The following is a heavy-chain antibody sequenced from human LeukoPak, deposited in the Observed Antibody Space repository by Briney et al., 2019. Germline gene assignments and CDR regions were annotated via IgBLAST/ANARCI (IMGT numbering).Heavy chain of an antibody. Sequence: GGSLRLSCAASGFTFSSYGMSWVRQAPGKGLEWVSAISGSGGSTYYADSVKGRFTVSRDNSKNTLYLQMNSLKTEDTAVYYCTPGYNSDWYNGYWGQGTLVTVSS. CDR1: GFTFSSYG. CDR2: ISGSGGST. V-gene: IGHV3-23*01. CDR3: TPGYNSDWYNGY. D-gene: IGHD6-19*01. J-gene: IGHJ4*02.